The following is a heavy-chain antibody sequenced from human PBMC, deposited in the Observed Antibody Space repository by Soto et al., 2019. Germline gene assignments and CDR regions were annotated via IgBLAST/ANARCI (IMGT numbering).Heavy chain of an antibody. D-gene: IGHD2-15*01. V-gene: IGHV4-59*08. CDR3: ARLGEGCSYGLRNFDY. J-gene: IGHJ4*02. Sequence: SETLSLTCTVSGGSINNHYWSWIRQPPGKGLEWLGYVYYNGITNYNPSLKSRVTMSVDTSKNQFSLKLSSVTAADTAVYYRARLGEGCSYGLRNFDYRAQRTLVTVSS. CDR1: GGSINNHY. CDR2: VYYNGIT.